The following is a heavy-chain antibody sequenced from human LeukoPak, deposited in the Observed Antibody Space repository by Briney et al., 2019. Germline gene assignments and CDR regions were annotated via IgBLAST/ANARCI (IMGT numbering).Heavy chain of an antibody. D-gene: IGHD1-1*01. CDR1: GFSVASGGVA. V-gene: IGHV2-5*01. CDR3: AHLTTSAYYYDY. J-gene: IGHJ4*02. Sequence: SGPTLVHPTATLTLTCACSGFSVASGGVAVGWIRQPPGKALEWLGHIYWNDDDRYSTSLRSRLTFTRDTSENQVVLTMTNMDPVDTATYYCAHLTTSAYYYDYWGQGTLVSVSS. CDR2: IYWNDDD.